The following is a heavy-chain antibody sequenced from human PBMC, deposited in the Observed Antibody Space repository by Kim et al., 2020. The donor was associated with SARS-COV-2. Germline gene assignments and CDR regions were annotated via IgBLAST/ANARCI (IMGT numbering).Heavy chain of an antibody. Sequence: SETLSLTCTVSGGSISSYYWSWIRQPPGKGLEWIGYIYYSGSTNYNPSLKSRVTISVDTSKNQFSLKLSSVTAADTAVYYCARLGGGLNYYGSGSYYNRAGYNWFDPWGQGTLVTVSS. CDR3: ARLGGGLNYYGSGSYYNRAGYNWFDP. CDR1: GGSISSYY. J-gene: IGHJ5*02. CDR2: IYYSGST. D-gene: IGHD3-10*01. V-gene: IGHV4-59*01.